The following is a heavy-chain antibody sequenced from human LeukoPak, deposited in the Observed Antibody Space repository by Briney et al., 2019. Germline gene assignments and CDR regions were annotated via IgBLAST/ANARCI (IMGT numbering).Heavy chain of an antibody. CDR2: INPNSGGT. V-gene: IGHV1-2*06. CDR3: ARESHSSGFIFDY. Sequence: ASVKVSCKASGYTFTGYYMHRVRQAPGQGLEWMGRINPNSGGTNYAQKFQGRVTMTRDTSISTAYMELSRLRSDDTAVYDCARESHSSGFIFDYWGQGTLVTVSS. J-gene: IGHJ4*02. D-gene: IGHD3-22*01. CDR1: GYTFTGYY.